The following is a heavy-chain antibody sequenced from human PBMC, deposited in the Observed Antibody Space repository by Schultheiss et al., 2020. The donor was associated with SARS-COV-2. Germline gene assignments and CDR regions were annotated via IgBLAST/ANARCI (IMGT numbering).Heavy chain of an antibody. CDR2: INHSGST. J-gene: IGHJ6*02. D-gene: IGHD5-12*01. Sequence: SETLSLTCAVYGGSFSGYYWSWIRQPPGKGLEWIGEINHSGSTNYNPSLKSRVTISVDTSKNQFSLKLSSVTAADTAVYYCARDSVGIVATIVVAYYYYGMDVWGQGTTVTVSS. CDR3: ARDSVGIVATIVVAYYYYGMDV. V-gene: IGHV4-34*01. CDR1: GGSFSGYY.